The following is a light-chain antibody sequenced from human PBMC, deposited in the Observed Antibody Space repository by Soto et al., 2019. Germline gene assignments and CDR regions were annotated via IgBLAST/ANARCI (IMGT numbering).Light chain of an antibody. CDR3: SSYAGSNNLGV. J-gene: IGLJ1*01. V-gene: IGLV2-8*01. CDR2: EVT. Sequence: SVLTQPPSASGSPGQSVTISCTGSSSDVGGYNYVSWYQHHPGKAPKLVIYEVTKRPSGVPDRFSGSKSGNKASLTVSGLQAEDEADYYCSSYAGSNNLGVLGSGTKLTVL. CDR1: SSDVGGYNY.